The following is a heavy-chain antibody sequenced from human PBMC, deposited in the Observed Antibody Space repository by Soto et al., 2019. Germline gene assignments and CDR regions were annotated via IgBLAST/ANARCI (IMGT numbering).Heavy chain of an antibody. V-gene: IGHV1-69*01. CDR2: TIPLFGTT. CDR1: GDTFKNSV. D-gene: IGHD3-10*01. CDR3: VAELDFGKLSVV. J-gene: IGHJ6*02. Sequence: QVPLVQSGVEVKKPGSSVRVSCKASGDTFKNSVIIWVRQAPGQGLEWMGGTIPLFGTTDYAQKFQGRLTITTDESTTTAYMEVSRLTSEDTAVYYCVAELDFGKLSVVWGQGTTVIVSS.